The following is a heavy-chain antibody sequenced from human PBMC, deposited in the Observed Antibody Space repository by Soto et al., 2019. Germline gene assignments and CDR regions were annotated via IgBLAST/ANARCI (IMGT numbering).Heavy chain of an antibody. J-gene: IGHJ6*02. CDR1: GFNFGDYA. CDR2: ISWSSESV. CDR3: AKDLHFEIDYNNMDV. D-gene: IGHD3-10*01. V-gene: IGHV3-9*01. Sequence: EMQLVESGGGLVQPDKSLRLTCAASGFNFGDYAMHWVRKTPGKGLEWVSGISWSSESVGYADSVKGRFTISRDNAKNSLFLEMSSLRTDDTAVYYCAKDLHFEIDYNNMDVWGQGTTVTVSS.